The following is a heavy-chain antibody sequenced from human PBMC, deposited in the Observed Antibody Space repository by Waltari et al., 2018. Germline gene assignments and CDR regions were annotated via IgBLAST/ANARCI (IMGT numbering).Heavy chain of an antibody. V-gene: IGHV3-53*01. D-gene: IGHD6-13*01. Sequence: EVQLVESGGGLIQPGGSLRLSCAASGFTVSRNYMSWVSQAPGKGLEWVSVIYSGGSTYYADSVKGRFTISRDNSKNTLYLQMNSLRAEDTAVYYCARPRRSSSNDAFDIWGQGTMVTVSS. J-gene: IGHJ3*02. CDR2: IYSGGST. CDR3: ARPRRSSSNDAFDI. CDR1: GFTVSRNY.